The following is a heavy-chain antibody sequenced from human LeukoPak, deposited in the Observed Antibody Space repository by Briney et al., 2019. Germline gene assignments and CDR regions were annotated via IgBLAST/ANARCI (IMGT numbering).Heavy chain of an antibody. CDR1: GFTFSSYT. CDR2: ISDDGINA. Sequence: GGSLRLSCAASGFTFSSYTMHWVRQAPGKGLQWVAAISDDGINAYYSDSAKGRLTISRDNSNNTLYLQMNSLRAEDTAVYFCAKQSNNHYYQKASDYWGQGTLVTVSS. CDR3: AKQSNNHYYQKASDY. J-gene: IGHJ4*02. D-gene: IGHD1-26*01. V-gene: IGHV3-30-3*01.